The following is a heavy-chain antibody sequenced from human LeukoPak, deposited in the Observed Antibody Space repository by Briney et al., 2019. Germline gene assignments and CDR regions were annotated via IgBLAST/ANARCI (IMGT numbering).Heavy chain of an antibody. V-gene: IGHV3-48*01. CDR3: ARDLAGRVITPYYFDY. J-gene: IGHJ4*02. CDR1: GFTFSSYE. CDR2: ISSSSSTI. D-gene: IGHD3/OR15-3a*01. Sequence: PGGSLRLSCAASGFTFSSYEMNWVRQAPGKGLEWVSYISSSSSTIYYADSVKGRFTISRDNAKNSLYLQMNSLRAEDTAVYYCARDLAGRVITPYYFDYWGQGTLVTVSS.